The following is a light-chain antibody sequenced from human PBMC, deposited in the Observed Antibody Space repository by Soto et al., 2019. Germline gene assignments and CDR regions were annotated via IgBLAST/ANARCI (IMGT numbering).Light chain of an antibody. V-gene: IGKV1-33*01. CDR1: QTISSW. J-gene: IGKJ1*01. CDR3: QQYDNLPPTWT. Sequence: DIQMTQSPSTLSGSVGDRVTITCRAIQTISSWLAWYQQKPGKAPKLLIYDASNLETGVPSRFSGSGSGTHFTFTISNLQPEDIATYYCQQYDNLPPTWTFGQGTKVDIK. CDR2: DAS.